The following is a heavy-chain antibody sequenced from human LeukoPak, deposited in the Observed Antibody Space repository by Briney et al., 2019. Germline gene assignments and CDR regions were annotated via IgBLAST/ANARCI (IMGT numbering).Heavy chain of an antibody. CDR3: ASKWFCGGDCYYQIDF. V-gene: IGHV3-30*03. J-gene: IGHJ4*02. D-gene: IGHD2-21*02. CDR2: ISSDENNK. CDR1: GFTFSSYA. Sequence: GGSLRLSCAASGFTFSSYAMSWVRQAPGKGLEWVALISSDENNKCHADSVKGRFTISRDNYKNTLFLQMNSLRPEDTAVYYCASKWFCGGDCYYQIDFWGQGTLLTVSS.